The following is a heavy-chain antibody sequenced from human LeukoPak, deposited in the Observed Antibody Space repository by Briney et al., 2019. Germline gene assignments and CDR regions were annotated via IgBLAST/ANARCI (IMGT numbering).Heavy chain of an antibody. CDR1: GFTFSSYA. CDR2: ISFSGGNT. CDR3: ARDLTIFGVVSSYYFDY. V-gene: IGHV3-23*01. D-gene: IGHD3-3*01. J-gene: IGHJ4*02. Sequence: GGSLRLSCEASGFTFSSYAMNWVRQAPGKGLEWVSVISFSGGNTNYADSVKGRFTISRDNSKSTLYLQMNSLRAEDTAVYYCARDLTIFGVVSSYYFDYWGQGTLVTVSS.